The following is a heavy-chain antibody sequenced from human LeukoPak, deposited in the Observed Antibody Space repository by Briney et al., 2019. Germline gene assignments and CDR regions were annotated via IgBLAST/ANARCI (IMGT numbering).Heavy chain of an antibody. V-gene: IGHV4-61*02. CDR3: ARELNLVRAVSYNWFDP. CDR2: IYTSGSI. CDR1: GGSISSGRYY. D-gene: IGHD3-10*01. J-gene: IGHJ5*02. Sequence: PSQTLSLTCTVSGGSISSGRYYWSWIRQPAGKGLEWIGRIYTSGSINYNSSLKSRVTISLDTSKNQFSLKLSSVTAADMAVYYCARELNLVRAVSYNWFDPWGQGTLVTVSS.